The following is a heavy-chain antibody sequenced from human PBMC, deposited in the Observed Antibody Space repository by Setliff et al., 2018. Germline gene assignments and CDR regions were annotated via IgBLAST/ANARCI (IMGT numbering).Heavy chain of an antibody. CDR3: AREDTAMATYYYGMDV. CDR1: GGSISDYY. J-gene: IGHJ6*02. V-gene: IGHV4-59*01. D-gene: IGHD5-18*01. CDR2: IYYGGST. Sequence: PSETLSLTCTVSGGSISDYYWSWIRQAPGKGLEWIGYIYYGGSTNYNPSLNSRVAISVDTSENQFSLKLSSVTAADTAVYYCAREDTAMATYYYGMDVWGQGTTVTVSS.